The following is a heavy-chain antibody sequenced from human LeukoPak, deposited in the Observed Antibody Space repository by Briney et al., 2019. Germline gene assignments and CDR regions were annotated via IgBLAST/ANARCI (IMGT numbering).Heavy chain of an antibody. CDR2: IIPILGIA. V-gene: IGHV1-69*04. CDR1: GGTFSSYA. D-gene: IGHD2-21*02. J-gene: IGHJ5*02. Sequence: SVKVSCKASGGTFSSYAISWVRQAPGQGLEWMGRIIPILGIANYAQKFQGRVTITADKSTSTAYMELSSLRSEDTAVYYCARDRHIVVVTASRLSGNWFDPWGQGTLVTVPS. CDR3: ARDRHIVVVTASRLSGNWFDP.